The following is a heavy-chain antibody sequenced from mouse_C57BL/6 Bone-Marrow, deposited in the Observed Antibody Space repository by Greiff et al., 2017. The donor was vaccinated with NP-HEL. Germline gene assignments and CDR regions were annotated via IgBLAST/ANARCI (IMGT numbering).Heavy chain of an antibody. J-gene: IGHJ4*01. V-gene: IGHV7-3*01. CDR2: IRNKANGYTT. CDR1: GFTFTDYY. D-gene: IGHD1-1*01. Sequence: EVKLEESGGGLVQPGGSLSLSCAASGFTFTDYYMSWVRQPPGKALEWLGFIRNKANGYTTEYSASVKGRFTISRDNSQSILYLQMNALRAEDSATYYCASSYYYGSSPMDYWGQGTSVTVSS. CDR3: ASSYYYGSSPMDY.